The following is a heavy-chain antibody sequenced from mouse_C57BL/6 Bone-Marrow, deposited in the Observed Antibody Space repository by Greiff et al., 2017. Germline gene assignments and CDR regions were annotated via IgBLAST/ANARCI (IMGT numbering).Heavy chain of an antibody. Sequence: VKLVESGHELVKPGASVKLSCKASGYTFTSYWMHWVKQRPGQGLEWIGMIHPNSGSTNYNEKFKSKATLTVDKSSSTAYMQRSSLTSEDSAVYYCARGAYWYFDVWGTGTTVTVSS. J-gene: IGHJ1*03. CDR3: ARGAYWYFDV. V-gene: IGHV1-64*01. CDR2: IHPNSGST. CDR1: GYTFTSYW.